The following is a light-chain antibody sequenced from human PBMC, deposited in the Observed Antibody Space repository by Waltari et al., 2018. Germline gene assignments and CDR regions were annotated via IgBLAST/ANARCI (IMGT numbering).Light chain of an antibody. J-gene: IGKJ1*01. Sequence: EIVLTQSPGTLSFSPGESTTLFCRASPSVSSNSFAWYQQRPGQAPRLLIYGASSRATGIPDRFSGSGSGTDFTLTISRLEPEDFALYYCQQYGTAPRTFGQGTKVEVK. CDR2: GAS. V-gene: IGKV3-20*01. CDR1: PSVSSNS. CDR3: QQYGTAPRT.